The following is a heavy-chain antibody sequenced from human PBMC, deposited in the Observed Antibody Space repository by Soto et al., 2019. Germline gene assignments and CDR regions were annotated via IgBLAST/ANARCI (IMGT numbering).Heavy chain of an antibody. V-gene: IGHV1-2*04. D-gene: IGHD3-22*01. CDR3: ARVGDYYDSSGYYYPNFDY. CDR2: INPNSGGT. Sequence: ASVKVSCKASGYTFTGYYMHWVRHAPGQGLEWMGWINPNSGGTNYAQKFQGWVTMTRDTSISTAYMELSRLRSDDTAVYYCARVGDYYDSSGYYYPNFDYWGQGTLVTGSS. CDR1: GYTFTGYY. J-gene: IGHJ4*02.